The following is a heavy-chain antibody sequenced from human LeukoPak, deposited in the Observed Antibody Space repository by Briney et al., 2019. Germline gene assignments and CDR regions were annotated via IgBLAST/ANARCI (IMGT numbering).Heavy chain of an antibody. V-gene: IGHV3-23*01. CDR3: AKGVSGVGVPVHLDY. D-gene: IGHD1-26*01. CDR1: GFTFSSYA. J-gene: IGHJ4*02. Sequence: GGSLRLSCAASGFTFSSYAMTWVRQAPGKGLERVSAISGSGGSTWYADSVRGRFTISRDNSKNTMYLQMNSLRADDTAVYYCAKGVSGVGVPVHLDYWGQGTLVTVSS. CDR2: ISGSGGST.